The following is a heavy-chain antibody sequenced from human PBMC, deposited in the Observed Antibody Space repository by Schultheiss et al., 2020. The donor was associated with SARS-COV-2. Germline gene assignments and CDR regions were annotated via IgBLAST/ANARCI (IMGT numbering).Heavy chain of an antibody. D-gene: IGHD4-17*01. CDR1: GFTFSSYS. CDR3: ARELTTVTTTFDY. V-gene: IGHV3-30*02. J-gene: IGHJ4*02. Sequence: GGSLRLSCAASGFTFSSYSMNWVRQAPGKGLEWVAFIRYDGSNKYYADSVKGRFTISRDNSKNTLYLQMNSLRAEDTAVYYCARELTTVTTTFDYWGQGTLVTVSS. CDR2: IRYDGSNK.